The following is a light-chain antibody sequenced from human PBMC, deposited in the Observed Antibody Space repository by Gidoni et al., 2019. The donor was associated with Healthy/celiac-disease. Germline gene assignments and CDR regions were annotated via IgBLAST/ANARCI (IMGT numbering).Light chain of an antibody. CDR1: QSISSY. CDR3: QQSYSTPHT. J-gene: IGKJ2*01. Sequence: DIQMTQSPSSLSASVGDRVTITCRASQSISSYLNWYQQKPGKAPKLLIYAAASVQSGVPSRFSGSGSGTDCTLTISSLQPEDFATYYCQQSYSTPHTFXQXTKLEIK. V-gene: IGKV1-39*01. CDR2: AAA.